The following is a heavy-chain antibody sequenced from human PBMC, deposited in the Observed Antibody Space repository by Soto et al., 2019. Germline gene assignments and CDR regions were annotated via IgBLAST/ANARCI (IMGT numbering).Heavy chain of an antibody. V-gene: IGHV1-2*04. CDR1: GYTFTDYY. J-gene: IGHJ6*03. Sequence: ASVQVTCQASGYTFTDYYMHWVRQAPRQGLEWMGWINPNSGGTNYAQKFQDWVTITRDTSISTAYMELSRMRSDDTAVYYCASGLAHGRYYYCMDVWGKGTTVTVSS. CDR3: ASGLAHGRYYYCMDV. D-gene: IGHD2-8*01. CDR2: INPNSGGT.